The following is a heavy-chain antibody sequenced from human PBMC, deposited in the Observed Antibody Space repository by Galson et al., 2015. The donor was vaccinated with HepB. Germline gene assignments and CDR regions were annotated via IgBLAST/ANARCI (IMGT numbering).Heavy chain of an antibody. D-gene: IGHD3-22*01. V-gene: IGHV4-59*08. CDR1: GGSIRSYY. CDR2: ISYSGTS. J-gene: IGHJ2*01. Sequence: TLSLTCTVSGGSIRSYYWSWIRQPPGKGLEWIGYISYSGTSNQSPSLKSRVTISVDMSKSQFSLKLSSVTAADTAVYYCARLSNYYYDTSAFYQGGYFDLWGRGALVTVSS. CDR3: ARLSNYYYDTSAFYQGGYFDL.